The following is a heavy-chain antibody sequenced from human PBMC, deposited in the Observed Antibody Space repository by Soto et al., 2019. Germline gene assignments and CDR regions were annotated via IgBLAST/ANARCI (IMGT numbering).Heavy chain of an antibody. V-gene: IGHV4-39*01. CDR3: ARQAYCSGGSCYGAYYFDY. J-gene: IGHJ4*02. D-gene: IGHD2-15*01. CDR2: IYYSGST. CDR1: GGSISSSSYD. Sequence: QLQLQESGPGLVKPSETLSLTCTVSGGSISSSSYDWGWIRQPPGKGLEWIGSIYYSGSTYYNPSLKSRVTISVDTSKNQFSLKLSSVTAADTAVYYCARQAYCSGGSCYGAYYFDYWGQGTLVTVSS.